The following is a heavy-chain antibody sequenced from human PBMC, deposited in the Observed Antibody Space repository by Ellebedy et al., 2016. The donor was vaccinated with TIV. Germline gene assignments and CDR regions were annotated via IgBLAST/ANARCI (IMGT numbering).Heavy chain of an antibody. CDR3: ARWVYNYGPRLFYFDY. Sequence: AASVKVSCKASGDTFKDYAISWVRQAPGQGLEWMGGIVPVFGIANYAQKFEGRVTVTADKSTTTAYMELSGLRPDDTAMYYCARWVYNYGPRLFYFDYWGQGTLVTVSS. CDR2: IVPVFGIA. J-gene: IGHJ4*02. V-gene: IGHV1-69*10. CDR1: GDTFKDYA. D-gene: IGHD5-18*01.